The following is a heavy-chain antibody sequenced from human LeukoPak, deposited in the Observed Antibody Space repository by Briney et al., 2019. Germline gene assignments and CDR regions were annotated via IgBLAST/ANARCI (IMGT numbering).Heavy chain of an antibody. Sequence: SETLSLTCTVSGGSISSYYWSWIRQPPGKGLEWIGYIYYSGSTNYNPSLKSRVTISVDTSKNQFSLKLSSVTAADTAVYYCARGGGVAGFDYWGQGTLVTVSS. J-gene: IGHJ4*02. V-gene: IGHV4-59*08. D-gene: IGHD6-19*01. CDR3: ARGGGVAGFDY. CDR1: GGSISSYY. CDR2: IYYSGST.